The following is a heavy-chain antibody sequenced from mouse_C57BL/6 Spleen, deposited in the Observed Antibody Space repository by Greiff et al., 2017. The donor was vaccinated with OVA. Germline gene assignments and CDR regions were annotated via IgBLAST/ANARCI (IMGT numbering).Heavy chain of an antibody. D-gene: IGHD2-4*01. CDR1: GYTFTSYG. V-gene: IGHV1-81*01. CDR2: IYPRSGNT. J-gene: IGHJ4*01. Sequence: VQLQESGAELARPGASVKLSCKASGYTFTSYGISWVKQRTGQGLEWIGEIYPRSGNTYYNEKFKGKATLTADKSSSTAYMELRRLTSEDSAVYFCARSGVYYDYDSGGNYYAMDYWGQGTSVTVSS. CDR3: ARSGVYYDYDSGGNYYAMDY.